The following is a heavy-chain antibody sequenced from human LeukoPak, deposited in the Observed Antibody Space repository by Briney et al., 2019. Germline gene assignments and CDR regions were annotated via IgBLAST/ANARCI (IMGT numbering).Heavy chain of an antibody. CDR1: GFTFSTFA. V-gene: IGHV3-23*01. CDR3: AKVGAAFDI. CDR2: ISGSGVST. Sequence: GGSLRLSCAASGFTFSTFAMIWVRQPPGKGLEWVSGISGSGVSTYYADSVKGRFTISRDNSKNTLYLQMNSLRAEDTAVYYCAKVGAAFDIWGQGTMVTISS. J-gene: IGHJ3*02.